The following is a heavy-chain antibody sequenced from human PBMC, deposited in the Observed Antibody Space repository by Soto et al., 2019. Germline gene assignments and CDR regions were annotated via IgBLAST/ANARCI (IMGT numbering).Heavy chain of an antibody. CDR1: GFTVSSNY. D-gene: IGHD3-10*01. CDR3: AKNRGPGSYTNWSFYG. CDR2: IYSGGST. V-gene: IGHV3-66*01. Sequence: PGGSLRLSCAASGFTVSSNYMSWVRQAPGKGLEWVSVIYSGGSTYYADSVKGRFTISRDNSKNTLYLQMNSLRAEDTAVYYCAKNRGPGSYTNWSFYGWGRVILVTVSS. J-gene: IGHJ2*01.